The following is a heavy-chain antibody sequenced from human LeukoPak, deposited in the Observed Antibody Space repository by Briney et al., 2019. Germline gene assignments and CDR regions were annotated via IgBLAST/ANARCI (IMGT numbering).Heavy chain of an antibody. D-gene: IGHD3-10*01. Sequence: ASVKVSCKASGYTFTSYYMHWVRQAPGQGLEWMGIINPSGGSTSYAQKFQGRVTMTRDMSTSTVYMELTSLRAEDTAVYYCAKDFFAGSGSSNAFDIWGQGTMVTVSS. CDR2: INPSGGST. J-gene: IGHJ3*02. V-gene: IGHV1-46*01. CDR3: AKDFFAGSGSSNAFDI. CDR1: GYTFTSYY.